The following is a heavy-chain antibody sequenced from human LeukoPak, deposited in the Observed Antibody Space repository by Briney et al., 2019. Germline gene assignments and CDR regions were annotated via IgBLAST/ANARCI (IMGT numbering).Heavy chain of an antibody. CDR1: GFTFSSYG. D-gene: IGHD5-18*01. CDR2: ISYDGSNK. V-gene: IGHV3-30*18. CDR3: AKGDTAMAPFDY. Sequence: PERSLRLSCAASGFTFSSYGMHWVRQAPGKGLEWVAVISYDGSNKYYADSVKGRFTISRDNSKNTLYLQMNSLRAEDTAVYYCAKGDTAMAPFDYWGQGTLVTVSS. J-gene: IGHJ4*02.